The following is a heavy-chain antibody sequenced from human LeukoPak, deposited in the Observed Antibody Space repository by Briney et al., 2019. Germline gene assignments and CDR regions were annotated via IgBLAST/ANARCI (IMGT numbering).Heavy chain of an antibody. J-gene: IGHJ6*03. CDR2: IYHSGST. Sequence: SETLSLTCTVSGYSISSGYYWGWIRQPPGKGLEWIGSIYHSGSTYYNPSLKSRLTISDTPKNQFSLKLSSVTAADTAVYFCARGRVSSSTWYSTYYYYFYMDVWGKGTTVTVSS. V-gene: IGHV4-38-2*02. CDR3: ARGRVSSSTWYSTYYYYFYMDV. D-gene: IGHD6-13*01. CDR1: GYSISSGYY.